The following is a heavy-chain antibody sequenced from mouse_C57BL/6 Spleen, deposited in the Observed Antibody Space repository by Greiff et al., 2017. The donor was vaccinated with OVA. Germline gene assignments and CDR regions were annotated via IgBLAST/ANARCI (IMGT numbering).Heavy chain of an antibody. CDR1: GYTFTEYP. Sequence: VKLQESGAELVKPGASVKLSCKASGYTFTEYPIHWVKQRSGQGLEWIGWFYPGSGSIKYNEKFKDKATLTADKSSSTVYMELSRLTSEDSAVYFCARHGDYYGSSYWYFDVWGTGTTVTVSS. V-gene: IGHV1-62-2*01. D-gene: IGHD1-1*01. CDR3: ARHGDYYGSSYWYFDV. J-gene: IGHJ1*03. CDR2: FYPGSGSI.